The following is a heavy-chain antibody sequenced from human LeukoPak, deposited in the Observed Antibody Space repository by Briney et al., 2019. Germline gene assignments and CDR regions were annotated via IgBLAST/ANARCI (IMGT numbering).Heavy chain of an antibody. D-gene: IGHD2-15*01. Sequence: TGGSLRLSCAASGFTFSSYAMNWVRQAPGKGLEWVSAISGSGSSTYYADSVKGRFIISRDNSKNTLYLQMNSLRAEDTAIYYCAKELGYCSAGRCEYFQHWGQGTLVTVSS. CDR3: AKELGYCSAGRCEYFQH. CDR1: GFTFSSYA. V-gene: IGHV3-23*01. CDR2: ISGSGSST. J-gene: IGHJ1*01.